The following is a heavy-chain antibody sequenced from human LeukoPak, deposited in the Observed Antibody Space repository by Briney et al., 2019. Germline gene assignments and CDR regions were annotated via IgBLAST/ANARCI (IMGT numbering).Heavy chain of an antibody. CDR1: GFTFSSYA. D-gene: IGHD3-22*01. CDR3: ARGRSLYYYDSSGYDY. V-gene: IGHV3-30*04. CDR2: ISYDGSNK. J-gene: IGHJ4*02. Sequence: GGSLRLSCAASGFTFSSYAMHWVRQAPGKGLEWVAVISYDGSNKYYADSVKGRFTISRDNSKNTLYLQMNSLRAEDTAAYYCARGRSLYYYDSSGYDYWGQGTLVTVSS.